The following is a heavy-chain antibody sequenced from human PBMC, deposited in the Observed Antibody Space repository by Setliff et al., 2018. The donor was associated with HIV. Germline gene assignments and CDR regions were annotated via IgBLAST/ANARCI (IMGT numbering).Heavy chain of an antibody. CDR2: IIPKSGET. CDR3: ARDPTLDDSNPFDI. CDR1: GGTFRTFG. J-gene: IGHJ3*02. V-gene: IGHV1-2*02. Sequence: ASVKVSCKASGGTFRTFGISWVRQAPGQGLEWMGWIIPKSGETSYAEKFRGRVTMTRDTSIDTAYMDLSSLRSDDTALYYCARDPTLDDSNPFDIWGQGTMVTVSS. D-gene: IGHD3-22*01.